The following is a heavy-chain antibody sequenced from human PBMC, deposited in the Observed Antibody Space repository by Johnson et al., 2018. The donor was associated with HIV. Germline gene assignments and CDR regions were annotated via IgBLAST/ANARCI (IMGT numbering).Heavy chain of an antibody. V-gene: IGHV3-30*19. CDR2: ISYDGSNK. Sequence: QVQLVESGGGVVPPGRSLRLSCVASGFTFSNYGMHWVRQAPGKGLEWVAVISYDGSNKYYADSVKGRFTISRDNSKNTLYLQMNSLRAEDTAVYYCARDSQWELRPDAFDIWGQGTMVTVSS. CDR3: ARDSQWELRPDAFDI. D-gene: IGHD1-26*01. J-gene: IGHJ3*02. CDR1: GFTFSNYG.